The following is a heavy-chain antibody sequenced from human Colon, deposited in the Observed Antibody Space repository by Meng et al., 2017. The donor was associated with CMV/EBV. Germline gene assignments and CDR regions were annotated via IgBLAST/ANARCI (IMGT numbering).Heavy chain of an antibody. V-gene: IGHV3-48*03. D-gene: IGHD2-2*01. J-gene: IGHJ4*02. CDR3: SRNEKSSRRLPYDY. CDR2: ISSSGSTI. Sequence: GESLKISCAASGITFSSYVMTWVRQAPGKRLEWGSYISSSGSTIYYADSVKGRFTISRDNAKNSLYLQMNSLRAEDTAVYYCSRNEKSSRRLPYDYWGQGTLVTVSS. CDR1: GITFSSYV.